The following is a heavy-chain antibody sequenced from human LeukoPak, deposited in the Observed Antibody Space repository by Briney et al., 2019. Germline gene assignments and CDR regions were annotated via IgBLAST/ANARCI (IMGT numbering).Heavy chain of an antibody. Sequence: GESLKISCKGSGYSFSSYWIGWVRQMPGKGLEWLGIIYPGDSDTRYSPSFQGQVTISADKSISTAYLQWSSLNASDTAIYYCARTYGDPLRDYWGQGTLITVSS. CDR1: GYSFSSYW. V-gene: IGHV5-51*01. D-gene: IGHD4-17*01. CDR2: IYPGDSDT. CDR3: ARTYGDPLRDY. J-gene: IGHJ4*02.